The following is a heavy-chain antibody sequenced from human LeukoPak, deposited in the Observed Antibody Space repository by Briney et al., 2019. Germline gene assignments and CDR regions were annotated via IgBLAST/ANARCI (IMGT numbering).Heavy chain of an antibody. CDR1: GYTFTGYY. Sequence: ASVKVSCKASGYTFTGYYMHWARQAPGQGLEWMGRINPNSGGTNYAQKFQGRVTMTRDTSISTAYMELSRLRSDDTAVYYCARDRPTDRYGFDYWGQGTLVTVSS. CDR2: INPNSGGT. J-gene: IGHJ4*02. CDR3: ARDRPTDRYGFDY. D-gene: IGHD3-9*01. V-gene: IGHV1-2*06.